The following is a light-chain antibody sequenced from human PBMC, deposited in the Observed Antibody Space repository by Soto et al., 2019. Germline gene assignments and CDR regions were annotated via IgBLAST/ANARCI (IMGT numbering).Light chain of an antibody. V-gene: IGKV3-11*01. CDR3: QQRSNWPPIT. CDR2: DAS. CDR1: QSVSSY. Sequence: EIVLTQSPATLSLSPGERATLSCRASQSVSSYLAWYQQKPGQAPTLLIYDASNRATGIPARFSGSGSGTDLTLTISSVEPEDFAVYYCQQRSNWPPITFGQGTRLEIK. J-gene: IGKJ5*01.